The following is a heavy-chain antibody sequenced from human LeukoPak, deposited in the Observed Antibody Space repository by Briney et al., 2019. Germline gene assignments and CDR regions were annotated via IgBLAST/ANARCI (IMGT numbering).Heavy chain of an antibody. V-gene: IGHV3-30*18. D-gene: IGHD3-22*01. J-gene: IGHJ4*02. CDR3: AKDQHQYYDSSGYYDY. CDR1: GFTFSSYG. CDR2: ISYDGSNK. Sequence: GVSLRLSCAASGFTFSSYGMHWVRQAPGKGLEWVAVISYDGSNKYYADSVKGRFTISRDNSKNTLYLQMNSLRAEDTAVYYCAKDQHQYYDSSGYYDYWGQGTLVTVSS.